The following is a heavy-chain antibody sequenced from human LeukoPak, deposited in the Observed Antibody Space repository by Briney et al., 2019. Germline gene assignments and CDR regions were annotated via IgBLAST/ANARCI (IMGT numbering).Heavy chain of an antibody. CDR3: AKVGPGIAAAGTHFGAFDI. D-gene: IGHD6-13*01. CDR2: IWYDGSNK. J-gene: IGHJ3*02. V-gene: IGHV3-33*06. CDR1: GLTFSSYG. Sequence: PGRSLRLSCAASGLTFSSYGMHWVRQAPGKGLEWVAVIWYDGSNKYYADSVKGRFTISRDNSKNTLYLQMKSLRAEDTAVYYCAKVGPGIAAAGTHFGAFDIWGQGTMVTVSS.